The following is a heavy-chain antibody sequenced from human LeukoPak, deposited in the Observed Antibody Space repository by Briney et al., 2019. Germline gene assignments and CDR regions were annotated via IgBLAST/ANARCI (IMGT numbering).Heavy chain of an antibody. D-gene: IGHD2-21*02. CDR3: ARVLGDSLSGMDV. CDR1: GFTFSNYD. V-gene: IGHV3-13*01. CDR2: ISTAGDT. Sequence: GGSLRLSCAASGFTFSNYDMHWVRQATGKGLEWVSAISTAGDTYYPGSVKGRFTISRENAKNSLYLQMNSLRAGDTAVYYCARVLGDSLSGMDVWGQGTTVTVSS. J-gene: IGHJ6*02.